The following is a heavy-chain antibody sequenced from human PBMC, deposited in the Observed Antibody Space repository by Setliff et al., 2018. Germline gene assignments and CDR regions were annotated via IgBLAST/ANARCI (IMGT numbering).Heavy chain of an antibody. CDR2: IYYSGTT. V-gene: IGHV4-59*01. Sequence: SETLSLTCTVSGGSISTYYWTWIRQPPGKALEWIGYIYYSGTTNYSPSLKSRVTISIDMSKNQFSLKLNSVTAADTAVYYGARGAYIGLDYWGQGTLVTVSP. D-gene: IGHD4-4*01. J-gene: IGHJ4*02. CDR1: GGSISTYY. CDR3: ARGAYIGLDY.